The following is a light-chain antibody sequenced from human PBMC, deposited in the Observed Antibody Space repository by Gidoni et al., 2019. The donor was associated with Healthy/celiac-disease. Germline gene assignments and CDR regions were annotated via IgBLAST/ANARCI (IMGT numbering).Light chain of an antibody. CDR3: QQYNNWPPST. J-gene: IGKJ4*01. V-gene: IGKV3-15*01. CDR2: GAS. Sequence: EIVLTHSPSTLSVSPGERATLSCRASQSVSSNLTWYQQKPGQAPRLLIYGASTRATGIPARLSGSGSGTEFTLTISSLQSEDFAVYYGQQYNNWPPSTFGGGTKVEIK. CDR1: QSVSSN.